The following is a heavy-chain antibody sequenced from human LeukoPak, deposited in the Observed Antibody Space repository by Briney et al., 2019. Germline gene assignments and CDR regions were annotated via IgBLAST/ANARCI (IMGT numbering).Heavy chain of an antibody. CDR3: ARVGYFDWLGEFDY. J-gene: IGHJ4*02. Sequence: GGSLRLSCAASGFTFSSYEMNWVRQAPGKGLEWVSYISSSGSTIYYADSVKGRFTISRDNAKNSLYLQMNSPRAEDTAVYYCARVGYFDWLGEFDYWGQGTLVTVSS. CDR1: GFTFSSYE. CDR2: ISSSGSTI. D-gene: IGHD3-9*01. V-gene: IGHV3-48*03.